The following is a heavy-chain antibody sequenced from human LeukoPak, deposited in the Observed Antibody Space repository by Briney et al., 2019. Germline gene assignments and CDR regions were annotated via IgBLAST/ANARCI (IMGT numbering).Heavy chain of an antibody. CDR1: GFTFSSYS. V-gene: IGHV3-21*01. D-gene: IGHD2-2*01. Sequence: GGSLRLSCAASGFTFSSYSMNWVRQAPGKGLEWVSSISSSSSYIYYANSVKGRFTISRDNAKNSLYLQMNSLRAEDTAVYYCAREGGIVVVPAAPDYWGQGTLVTVSS. CDR2: ISSSSSYI. J-gene: IGHJ4*02. CDR3: AREGGIVVVPAAPDY.